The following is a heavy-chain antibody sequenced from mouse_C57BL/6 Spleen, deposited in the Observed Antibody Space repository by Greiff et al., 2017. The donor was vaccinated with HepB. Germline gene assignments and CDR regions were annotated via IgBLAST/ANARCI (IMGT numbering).Heavy chain of an antibody. CDR2: ISNGGGST. V-gene: IGHV5-12*01. CDR3: ARRSPGGYYDY. Sequence: VAYISNGGGSTYYPDTVKGRFTISRDNAKNTLYLQMSRLKSEDTAMYYCARRSPGGYYDYWGQGTTLTVAS. J-gene: IGHJ2*01. D-gene: IGHD2-3*01.